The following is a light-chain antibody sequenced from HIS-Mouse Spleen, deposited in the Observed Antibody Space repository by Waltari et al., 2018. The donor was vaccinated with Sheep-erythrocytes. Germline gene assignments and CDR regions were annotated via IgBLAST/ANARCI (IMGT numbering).Light chain of an antibody. CDR3: CSYAGSYTWV. Sequence: QSALTQPRSVSGSPGQSVTISCTGTSSDVGGYNYFPWYQQHPGKAPKLMIYDVSKRPSGVPDRFSGSKSDNTASLTISGLQAEDEADYYCCSYAGSYTWVFGGGTKLTVL. V-gene: IGLV2-11*01. CDR1: SSDVGGYNY. CDR2: DVS. J-gene: IGLJ3*02.